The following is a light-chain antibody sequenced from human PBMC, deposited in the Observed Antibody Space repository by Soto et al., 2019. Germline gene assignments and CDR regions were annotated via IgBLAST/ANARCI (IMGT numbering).Light chain of an antibody. CDR2: EAS. CDR1: QSVRNY. J-gene: IGKJ5*01. Sequence: EIVLTQSPATLSLSPGERATLSCRASQSVRNYLAWYQHKPGQAPRLLIYEASNRAAGIPARFSGSGSGTDFTHTISSLEPEDFAVYYCQQRNNWPRITFGQGTRLEIK. V-gene: IGKV3-11*01. CDR3: QQRNNWPRIT.